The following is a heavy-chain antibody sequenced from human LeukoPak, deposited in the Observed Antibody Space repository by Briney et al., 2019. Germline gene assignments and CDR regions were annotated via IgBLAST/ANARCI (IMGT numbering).Heavy chain of an antibody. CDR2: ISAYNGDT. CDR3: ARVRVPYYYGSGTYYMNY. J-gene: IGHJ4*02. CDR1: GYTFTTYG. D-gene: IGHD3-10*01. V-gene: IGHV1-18*01. Sequence: GASVKVSCKASGYTFTTYGFSWVRQAPGQGLEWMGWISAYNGDTNYPQNLQGRVTMTTDTSTSTAYMELRSLRSDDTAVYYCARVRVPYYYGSGTYYMNYWGQGTLSPSPQ.